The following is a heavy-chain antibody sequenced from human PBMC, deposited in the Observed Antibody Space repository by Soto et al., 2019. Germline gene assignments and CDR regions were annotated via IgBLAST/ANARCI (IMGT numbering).Heavy chain of an antibody. CDR2: IWHDGSYK. CDR1: GFTFSSYG. CDR3: ARNYDSWGGYHDY. V-gene: IGHV3-33*01. J-gene: IGHJ4*02. D-gene: IGHD3-3*01. Sequence: QVQLVESGGGVVQPGRSLRLSCAASGFTFSSYGMHWVRQAPGKGLEWVAVIWHDGSYKYYADSVKGRFTISRDNSKNTLSLQMSSLSAEDTAVYYCARNYDSWGGYHDYWGQGTLVIVSS.